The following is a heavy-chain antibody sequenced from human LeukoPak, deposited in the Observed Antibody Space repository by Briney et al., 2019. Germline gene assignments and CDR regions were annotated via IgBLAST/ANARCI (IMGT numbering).Heavy chain of an antibody. D-gene: IGHD1-14*01. CDR2: ISAYNGNT. V-gene: IGHV1-18*01. CDR3: ASGFHYYYMDV. CDR1: GYTFTSYG. Sequence: ASGKVCCKASGYTFTSYGISWVRQAPGQGLEGMGWISAYNGNTNYAQKLQGRVTMTTDTSTSTASMELRSLRSDDTAVYYCASGFHYYYMDVWGKGTTVTVSS. J-gene: IGHJ6*03.